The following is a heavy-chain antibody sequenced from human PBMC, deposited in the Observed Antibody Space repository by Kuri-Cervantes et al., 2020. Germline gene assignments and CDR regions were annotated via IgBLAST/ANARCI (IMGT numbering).Heavy chain of an antibody. CDR3: AKEAVAGTSYYYGMDV. V-gene: IGHV3-9*01. J-gene: IGHJ6*02. CDR1: GFTFSSYA. D-gene: IGHD6-19*01. CDR2: ISWNSGSI. Sequence: GGSLRLSCAASGFTFSSYAMSWVRQAPGKGLEWVSGISWNSGSIGYADSVKGRFTISRDNAKNSLYLQMNSLRAEDTALYYCAKEAVAGTSYYYGMDVWGQGTTVTVSS.